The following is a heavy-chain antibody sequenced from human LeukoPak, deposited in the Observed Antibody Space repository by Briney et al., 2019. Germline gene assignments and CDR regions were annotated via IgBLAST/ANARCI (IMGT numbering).Heavy chain of an antibody. V-gene: IGHV4-34*01. CDR2: INHSGST. D-gene: IGHD2-2*02. CDR3: ARAYTGYYYYYGMDV. J-gene: IGHJ6*02. CDR1: GGSFSGYY. Sequence: PLETLSLTCAVYGGSFSGYYWSWIRQPPGKGLEWIGEINHSGSTNYNPSLKSRVTISVDTSKNQFSLKLSSVTAADTAVYYCARAYTGYYYYYGMDVWGQGTTVTVSS.